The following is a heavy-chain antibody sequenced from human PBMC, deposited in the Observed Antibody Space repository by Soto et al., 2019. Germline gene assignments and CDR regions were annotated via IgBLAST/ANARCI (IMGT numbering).Heavy chain of an antibody. D-gene: IGHD2-15*01. CDR2: IIPILDIP. CDR3: ASHFTGVLVLGASPPGGDNYGWDV. CDR1: GGTFSRYT. J-gene: IGHJ6*02. V-gene: IGHV1-69*02. Sequence: QVQLVQSGAEVKKPGSSVKVSCKASGGTFSRYTISWVRQAPGQGLEWMGRIIPILDIPNYEQNFQGRVTITADKSTSTAYMELSSLRSDDTAVYYCASHFTGVLVLGASPPGGDNYGWDVWGQGTTVTVSS.